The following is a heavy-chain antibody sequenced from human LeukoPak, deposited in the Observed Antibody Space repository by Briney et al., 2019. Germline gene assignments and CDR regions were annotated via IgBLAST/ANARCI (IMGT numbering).Heavy chain of an antibody. J-gene: IGHJ5*02. Sequence: SETLSLTCTVSGYSISSGYYWGWIRQPPGKGLEWIGSIYHSGSTYYNPSLKSRVTISVDTSKNQFSLKLSSVTAADTAVYYCAREGPLGKYSSSWYYWFDPWGQGTLVTVSS. D-gene: IGHD6-13*01. CDR3: AREGPLGKYSSSWYYWFDP. V-gene: IGHV4-38-2*02. CDR2: IYHSGST. CDR1: GYSISSGYY.